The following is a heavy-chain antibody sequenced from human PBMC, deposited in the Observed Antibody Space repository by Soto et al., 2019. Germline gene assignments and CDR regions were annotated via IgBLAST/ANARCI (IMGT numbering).Heavy chain of an antibody. V-gene: IGHV1-8*01. CDR3: ARRLSSSTYYYYLDV. D-gene: IGHD6-6*01. CDR1: GYTFSSYD. Sequence: QVQLVQSGAEVKKPGASVKVSCKASGYTFSSYDIIWVRQATGQGLEWMGWMNPNSGHAGFAQKFQGRVTLTRNPSISTAYMELSSLRSEDTAVYFCARRLSSSTYYYYLDVWGKGTTVTVSS. J-gene: IGHJ6*03. CDR2: MNPNSGHA.